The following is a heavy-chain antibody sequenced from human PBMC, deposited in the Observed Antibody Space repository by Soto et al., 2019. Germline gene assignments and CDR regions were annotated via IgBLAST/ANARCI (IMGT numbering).Heavy chain of an antibody. CDR3: ARQMRGATISIYYYGMDV. CDR1: GGSISSYY. Sequence: NPSETLSLTCTVSGGSISSYYWSWIRQPPGKGLEWIGYIYYSASTNYNPSLKSRITISVDTSKNQFSLKLNTVNAADTAVYYCARQMRGATISIYYYGMDVWGQGTTVTVSS. J-gene: IGHJ6*02. V-gene: IGHV4-59*01. CDR2: IYYSAST. D-gene: IGHD5-12*01.